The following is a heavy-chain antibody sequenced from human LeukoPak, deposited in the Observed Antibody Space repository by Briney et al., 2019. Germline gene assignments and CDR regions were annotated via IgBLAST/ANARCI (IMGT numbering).Heavy chain of an antibody. CDR1: GFIFGEHA. V-gene: IGHV3-49*04. J-gene: IGHJ6*02. CDR2: IRSEAYGETT. Sequence: GGSLRLSCLGSGFIFGEHAISWVRPAPGKGLEWVGFIRSEAYGETTEYAASVSGRFTISRDNTRGIAYLQMNNLKIEDTAVYYCARGPILLWIHNGMDVWGPGTTVTVSS. CDR3: ARGPILLWIHNGMDV. D-gene: IGHD3-10*01.